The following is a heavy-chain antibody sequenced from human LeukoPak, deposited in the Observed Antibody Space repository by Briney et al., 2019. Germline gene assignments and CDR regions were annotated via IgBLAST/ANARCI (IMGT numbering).Heavy chain of an antibody. V-gene: IGHV4-61*02. D-gene: IGHD6-19*01. J-gene: IGHJ6*03. CDR2: IYTSGGT. CDR1: GGSISSGSYY. CDR3: ARDFGSSGWCAGRDNYYYYYYMDV. Sequence: SETLSLTCTVSGGSISSGSYYWSWIRQPAGQGLEWIGRIYTSGGTNYNPSLKSRVTISVDTSKNQFSLKLSSVTAADTSVYYCARDFGSSGWCAGRDNYYYYYYMDVWGKGTTVTVSS.